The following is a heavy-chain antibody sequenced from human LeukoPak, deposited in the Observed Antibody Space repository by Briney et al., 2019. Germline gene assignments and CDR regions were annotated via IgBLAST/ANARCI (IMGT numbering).Heavy chain of an antibody. V-gene: IGHV3-23*01. CDR1: GFTFSSYA. CDR2: ISGSGGST. D-gene: IGHD3-3*01. CDR3: AKDGTIFGVAGPYYFDY. Sequence: GGSLRLSCAASGFTFSSYAMSWVRQAPGKGLEWVSAISGSGGSTYYADSVKGRFTISRDNSKNTLYLQMNSLRAEDTAVYYCAKDGTIFGVAGPYYFDYWGQGTPVTVSS. J-gene: IGHJ4*02.